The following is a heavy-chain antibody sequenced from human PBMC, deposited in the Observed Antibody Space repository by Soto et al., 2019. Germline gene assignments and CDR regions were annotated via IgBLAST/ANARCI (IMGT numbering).Heavy chain of an antibody. CDR2: INPSGDST. V-gene: IGHV1-46*01. D-gene: IGHD2-15*01. CDR3: ARDQDIVVVVAATSRGLDI. Sequence: QVQLVQSGAEVKKPGASVKVSCKASGYTFTSYYMHWVRQAPGQGLEWMGIINPSGDSTSYAQKFQGRVTMTRDTSTSTVYMELSSLRSEDTAVYYCARDQDIVVVVAATSRGLDIWGQGTMVTVSS. J-gene: IGHJ3*02. CDR1: GYTFTSYY.